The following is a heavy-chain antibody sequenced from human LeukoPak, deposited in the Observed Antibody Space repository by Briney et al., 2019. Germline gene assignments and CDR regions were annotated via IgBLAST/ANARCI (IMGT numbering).Heavy chain of an antibody. J-gene: IGHJ1*01. V-gene: IGHV1-2*02. CDR3: ARVVEVGFPGFQH. Sequence: VASVTVSCKTSGYTFTGYYLHWVRQAPRQGPEWMGLINPNSGGTYYVQKFKGRITMTRDTSISTAHIELNRLTSDHTAVYYCARVVEVGFPGFQHSGRGTLVTVSS. CDR1: GYTFTGYY. D-gene: IGHD2-15*01. CDR2: INPNSGGT.